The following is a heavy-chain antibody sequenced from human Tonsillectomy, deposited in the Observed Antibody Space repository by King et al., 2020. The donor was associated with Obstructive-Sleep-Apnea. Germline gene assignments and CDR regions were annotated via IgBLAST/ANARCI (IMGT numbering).Heavy chain of an antibody. CDR2: IRSSSSTI. V-gene: IGHV3-48*04. Sequence: VQLVESGGGLVQPGGSLRLSCAASGFTFSNYDMNWVRQAPGKGLEWVSYIRSSSSTIYYADSVKGRFTISRDNAKNSLYLQMNSLRAEDTAVYYCASLSGYYPPGFDYWGQGPLVTVSS. D-gene: IGHD3-22*01. CDR1: GFTFSNYD. CDR3: ASLSGYYPPGFDY. J-gene: IGHJ4*02.